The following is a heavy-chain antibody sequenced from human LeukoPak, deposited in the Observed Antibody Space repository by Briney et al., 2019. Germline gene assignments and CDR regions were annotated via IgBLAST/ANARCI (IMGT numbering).Heavy chain of an antibody. CDR3: ARSLGYYGSSGKPRPDAFDI. CDR1: GGTFSSYA. Sequence: SVKVSCKASGGTFSSYAISWVRQAPGQGLEWMGGIIPIFGTANYAQKFQGRVTITTDESTSTAYMELSSLRSEDTAVYYCARSLGYYGSSGKPRPDAFDIWGQGTMVTVSS. D-gene: IGHD3-22*01. J-gene: IGHJ3*02. V-gene: IGHV1-69*05. CDR2: IIPIFGTA.